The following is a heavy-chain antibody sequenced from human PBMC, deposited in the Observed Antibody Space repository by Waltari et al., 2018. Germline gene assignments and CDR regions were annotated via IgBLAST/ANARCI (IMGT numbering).Heavy chain of an antibody. CDR1: GGTFSSYA. J-gene: IGHJ4*02. CDR3: ARDQGGVVVVPAALDY. Sequence: QVQLVQSGAEVKKPGSSVKVSCKASGGTFSSYAISWVRQAPGQGLEWMGGIIPIFGTENYAQKFQGRVTSTADESTSTAYMELSSLRSEDTAVYYCARDQGGVVVVPAALDYWGQGTLVTVSS. CDR2: IIPIFGTE. D-gene: IGHD2-2*01. V-gene: IGHV1-69*01.